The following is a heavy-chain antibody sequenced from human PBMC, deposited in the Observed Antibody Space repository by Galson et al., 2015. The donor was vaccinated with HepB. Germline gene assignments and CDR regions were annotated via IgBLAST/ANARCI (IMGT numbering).Heavy chain of an antibody. J-gene: IGHJ4*02. CDR2: IIPMFGTA. CDR1: GGTFSSYG. Sequence: QSGAEVKKPGDSLKISCTASGGTFSSYGTSWVRQAPGQGPGWMGEIIPMFGTANYAQKFQGRVTITADKSTSTTYMELSSLTSEDTAVYYCARSADRGIFFHYWGQGTLVTVSS. CDR3: ARSADRGIFFHY. V-gene: IGHV1-69*06. D-gene: IGHD3-10*01.